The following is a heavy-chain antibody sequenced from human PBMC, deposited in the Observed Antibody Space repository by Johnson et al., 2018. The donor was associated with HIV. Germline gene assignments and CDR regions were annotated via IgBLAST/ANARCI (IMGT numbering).Heavy chain of an antibody. CDR2: IKSKTDGGTT. CDR1: GFTFSSYA. Sequence: EVQLVESGGGLVQPGGSLRLSCAASGFTFSSYAMHWVRQAPGKGLEWVGRIKSKTDGGTTDYAAPVKGRFTISRDDSKNTLYLQMNSLKTEDTAVYYCTICITMIVVVTTDAFDIWGQGTMVTVSS. CDR3: TICITMIVVVTTDAFDI. D-gene: IGHD3-22*01. J-gene: IGHJ3*02. V-gene: IGHV3-15*01.